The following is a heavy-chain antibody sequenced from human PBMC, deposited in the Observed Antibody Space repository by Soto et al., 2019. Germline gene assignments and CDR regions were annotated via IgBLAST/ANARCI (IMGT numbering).Heavy chain of an antibody. CDR3: ARKYYYDSSGYVGGMDV. CDR1: GCTFSSYA. CDR2: IIPIFGTA. J-gene: IGHJ6*04. Sequence: SVKVSCKASGCTFSSYAISWVRQAPGQGLEWMGGIIPIFGTANYAQKFQGRVTITADESTSTAYMELSSLRSEETAVYYCARKYYYDSSGYVGGMDVSGKGMPVTVSS. D-gene: IGHD3-22*01. V-gene: IGHV1-69*13.